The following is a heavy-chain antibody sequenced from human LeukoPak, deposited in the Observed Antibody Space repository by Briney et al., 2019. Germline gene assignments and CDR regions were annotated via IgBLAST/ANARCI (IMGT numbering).Heavy chain of an antibody. CDR2: SRDKAHSYTT. Sequence: PGGSLRLSCAASGFPFSSYGMHWVRQTPGRGLEWVARSRDKAHSYTTEYAASVRGRFTISRDESNNSLYLQMNSLKIEDTALYYCVRGYNSFDPWGQGTQVTVSS. D-gene: IGHD3-10*01. J-gene: IGHJ5*02. CDR3: VRGYNSFDP. V-gene: IGHV3-72*01. CDR1: GFPFSSYG.